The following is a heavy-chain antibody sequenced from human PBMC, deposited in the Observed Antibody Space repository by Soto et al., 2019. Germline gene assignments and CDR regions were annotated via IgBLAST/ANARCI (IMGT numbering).Heavy chain of an antibody. CDR1: GFTFSSYG. J-gene: IGHJ4*02. Sequence: LRLSCAASGFTFSSYGMHWVRQAPGKGLEWVAVISYGGSNKYYADSVKGRFTISRDNSKNTLYLQMNSLRAEDTAVYYCAKSSSSWSPAHYWGQGTLVTVSS. CDR3: AKSSSSWSPAHY. D-gene: IGHD6-13*01. CDR2: ISYGGSNK. V-gene: IGHV3-30*18.